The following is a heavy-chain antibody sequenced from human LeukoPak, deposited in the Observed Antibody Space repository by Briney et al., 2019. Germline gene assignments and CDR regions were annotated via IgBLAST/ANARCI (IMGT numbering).Heavy chain of an antibody. J-gene: IGHJ4*02. CDR3: ARDLYGVCPFDY. CDR2: INSDGSIT. CDR1: GFTFSSHW. V-gene: IGHV3-74*03. Sequence: GGSPRLSCAASGFTFSSHWMHWVRQAPGKGLVWVSRINSDGSITTYADSVKGRFTISRDYAKNTLYLQMNSLRAEDTAVYYCARDLYGVCPFDYCGQGTLVTVSS. D-gene: IGHD2-8*01.